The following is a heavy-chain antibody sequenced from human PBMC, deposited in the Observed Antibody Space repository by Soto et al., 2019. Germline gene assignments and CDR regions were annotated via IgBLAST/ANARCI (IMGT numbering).Heavy chain of an antibody. V-gene: IGHV3-23*01. Sequence: GVLRLSCAASGFTFSSYAMSWVRQAPGKGLEWVSAISGSGGSTYYADSVKGRFTISRDNSKNTLYLQMNSLRAEDTAVYYCAKGYRGVIITPFDYWGQGTLVTVSS. CDR1: GFTFSSYA. CDR2: ISGSGGST. CDR3: AKGYRGVIITPFDY. D-gene: IGHD3-10*01. J-gene: IGHJ4*02.